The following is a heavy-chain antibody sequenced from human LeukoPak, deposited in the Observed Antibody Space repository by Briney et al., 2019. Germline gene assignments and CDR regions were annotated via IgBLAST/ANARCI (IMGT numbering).Heavy chain of an antibody. J-gene: IGHJ6*02. D-gene: IGHD3-22*01. V-gene: IGHV3-30-3*01. CDR1: GFTFSSYA. Sequence: PGGSLRLSCAASGFTFSSYAMHWVRQAPGKGLEWVAVISYDGSNKYYADSVKGRFTISRDNSKNTLYLQMNSLRAEDTAVYYCACYYYDSSGYYYLYYYYGMDVWGQGTTVTVSS. CDR3: ACYYYDSSGYYYLYYYYGMDV. CDR2: ISYDGSNK.